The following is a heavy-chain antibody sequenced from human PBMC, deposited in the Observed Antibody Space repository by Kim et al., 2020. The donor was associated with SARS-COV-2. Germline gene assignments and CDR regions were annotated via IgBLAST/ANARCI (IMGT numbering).Heavy chain of an antibody. D-gene: IGHD3-10*01. V-gene: IGHV3-7*01. CDR1: GFTFSAYW. Sequence: GGSLRLSCAASGFTFSAYWMSWVRQAPGKGLEWLANIKQDGSLKYSVDSVKGRFTISRDNAKNSLYLQMSSLGVEDTGVYYCARGGGVYGMDVWGQGTTVSVSS. CDR2: IKQDGSLK. CDR3: ARGGGVYGMDV. J-gene: IGHJ6*02.